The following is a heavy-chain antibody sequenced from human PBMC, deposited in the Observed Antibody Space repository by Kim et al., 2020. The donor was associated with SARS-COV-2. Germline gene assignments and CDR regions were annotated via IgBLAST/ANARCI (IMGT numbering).Heavy chain of an antibody. CDR2: INPNSGGT. J-gene: IGHJ6*02. CDR1: GYTFTGYY. CDR3: ARDLRGPLSSGWYPSSLYGMDV. Sequence: ASVKVSCKASGYTFTGYYMHWVRQAPGQGLEWMGWINPNSGGTNYAQKFQGWVTMTRDTSISTAYMEMNRLRSDDTAVYYCARDLRGPLSSGWYPSSLYGMDVWGQGTTVTVSS. D-gene: IGHD6-19*01. V-gene: IGHV1-2*04.